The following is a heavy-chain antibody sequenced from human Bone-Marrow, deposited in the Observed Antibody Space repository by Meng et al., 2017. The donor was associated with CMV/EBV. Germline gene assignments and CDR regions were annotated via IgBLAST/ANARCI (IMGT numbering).Heavy chain of an antibody. CDR2: ISSSSSYI. V-gene: IGHV3-21*01. D-gene: IGHD2-2*03. CDR3: ARVGYCSSTSWAWGN. Sequence: GESLKISCAASGFTFSSYSMNWVRQAPGKGLEWVSSISSSSSYIYYADSVKGRFTISRDNAKNSLYLQMNSLRAEDTAVYYCARVGYCSSTSWAWGNWGQGTLVTVSS. CDR1: GFTFSSYS. J-gene: IGHJ4*02.